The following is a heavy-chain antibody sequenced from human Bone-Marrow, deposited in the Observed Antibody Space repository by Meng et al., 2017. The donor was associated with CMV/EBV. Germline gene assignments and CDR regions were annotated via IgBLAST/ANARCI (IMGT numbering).Heavy chain of an antibody. D-gene: IGHD3-3*01. J-gene: IGHJ6*02. Sequence: ASVKVSCKASGYTFTSYGISWVRQAPGQGLEWMGWISAYNGNTNYAQKLRGRVTMTTDTSTSTAYMELRSLRSDDTAVYYCARGGAGGYDFWSGYLFYYGMDVWGQGTTVTVSS. CDR1: GYTFTSYG. V-gene: IGHV1-18*01. CDR3: ARGGAGGYDFWSGYLFYYGMDV. CDR2: ISAYNGNT.